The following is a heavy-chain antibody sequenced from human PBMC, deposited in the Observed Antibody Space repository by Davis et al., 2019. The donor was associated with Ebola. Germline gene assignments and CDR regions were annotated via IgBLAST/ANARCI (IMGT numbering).Heavy chain of an antibody. CDR1: GGSISSYY. J-gene: IGHJ6*02. V-gene: IGHV4-59*01. CDR2: IYYSGST. D-gene: IGHD3-10*02. Sequence: SETLSLTCPLSGGSISSYYWSWIRQPPGKGLEWIGYIYYSGSTNYNPSLKSRVTISVDTSKNQFSLKLSSVTAADTAVYYWAREIGNTMLRRYGMDVWGQGTTVTVSS. CDR3: AREIGNTMLRRYGMDV.